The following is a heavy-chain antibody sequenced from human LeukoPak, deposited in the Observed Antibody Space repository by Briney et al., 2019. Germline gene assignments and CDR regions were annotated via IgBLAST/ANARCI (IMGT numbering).Heavy chain of an antibody. Sequence: SETLSLTCTVSGGSITSYYWSWIRQPPGKGLEWIGYIYYSGNTNYNPSLKSRVTISVDTSKNQFSLKLSSVTAADTAVYYCARVRGRFDPWGQGTLVTVSS. CDR1: GGSITSYY. J-gene: IGHJ5*02. CDR3: ARVRGRFDP. CDR2: IYYSGNT. V-gene: IGHV4-59*01.